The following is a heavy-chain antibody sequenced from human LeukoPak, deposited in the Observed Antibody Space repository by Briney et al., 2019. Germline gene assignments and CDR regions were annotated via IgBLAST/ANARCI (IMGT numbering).Heavy chain of an antibody. D-gene: IGHD6-19*01. CDR1: GGTFSSYA. CDR3: ARWRYSSGNWFDP. CDR2: IIPIFGTA. V-gene: IGHV1-69*05. Sequence: SVKVSCKASGGTFSSYATSWVRQAPGQGLEWMGGIIPIFGTANYAQKFQGRVTITTDESTSTAYMELSGLRSEDTAVYYCARWRYSSGNWFDPWGQGTLVTVSS. J-gene: IGHJ5*02.